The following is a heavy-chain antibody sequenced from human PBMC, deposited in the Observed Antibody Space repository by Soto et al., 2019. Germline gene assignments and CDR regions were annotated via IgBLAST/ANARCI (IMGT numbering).Heavy chain of an antibody. CDR1: GYTFTNND. CDR3: ARMESFGSLNWFDP. D-gene: IGHD5-18*01. Sequence: ASVKVSCKASGYTFTNNDVSWVRLATGHAQKFQGRVAMTRDISIATAYMELNSLTSEDTAIYYCARMESFGSLNWFDPWGQGTLVTVSS. V-gene: IGHV1-8*02. J-gene: IGHJ5*02.